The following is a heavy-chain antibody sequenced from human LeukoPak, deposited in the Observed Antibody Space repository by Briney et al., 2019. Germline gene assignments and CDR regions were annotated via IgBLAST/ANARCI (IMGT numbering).Heavy chain of an antibody. CDR3: AHRRHYYDSSGYYYFDY. V-gene: IGHV2-5*02. CDR2: IYLDDDK. CDR1: GFSLGTSGVG. D-gene: IGHD3-22*01. J-gene: IGHJ4*02. Sequence: KESGPTLVKPTQTLTLTCTFSGFSLGTSGVGVGWIRQPPGKALEWLALIYLDDDKRYSPSLKSRLTINKDTSKNQVVLTMTNMDPVDTATYYGAHRRHYYDSSGYYYFDYWGQGTLVTVSS.